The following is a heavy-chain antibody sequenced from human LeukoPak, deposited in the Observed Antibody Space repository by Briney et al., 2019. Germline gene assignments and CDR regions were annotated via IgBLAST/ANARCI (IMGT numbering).Heavy chain of an antibody. D-gene: IGHD3-10*01. J-gene: IGHJ3*02. Sequence: ASVKVSCKASGGTFSSYAISWVRQAPGQGLEWMGRIIPILGIANYAQKFQGRVTITADKSTSTAYMELSSLRSEDTAVYYCAREVYYGSGSYLVIDIWGQGTMVTVSS. CDR3: AREVYYGSGSYLVIDI. CDR2: IIPILGIA. CDR1: GGTFSSYA. V-gene: IGHV1-69*04.